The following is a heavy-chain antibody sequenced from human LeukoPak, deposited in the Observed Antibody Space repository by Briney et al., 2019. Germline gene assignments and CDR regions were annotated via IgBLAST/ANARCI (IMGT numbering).Heavy chain of an antibody. CDR2: IYYSGST. CDR1: GGSISSHY. Sequence: SETLSLTCTVSGGSISSHYWSWIRQPPGKGLEWIGYIYYSGSTNYNPSLKSRVTISIDTSKNQFSLKLSSVTAADTAVYYCARETRLSFDYWGQETLVTVSS. J-gene: IGHJ4*02. V-gene: IGHV4-59*11. D-gene: IGHD2/OR15-2a*01. CDR3: ARETRLSFDY.